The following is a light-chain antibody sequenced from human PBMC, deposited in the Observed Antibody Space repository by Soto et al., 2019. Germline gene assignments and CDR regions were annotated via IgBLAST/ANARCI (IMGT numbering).Light chain of an antibody. J-gene: IGKJ5*01. CDR3: QQAYSFPIT. V-gene: IGKV1-5*01. CDR2: DVS. CDR1: QSIGDS. Sequence: DIQMTQSPSTLSASLGDRVTITCRASQSIGDSLAWYQQKPGKAPYLLISDVSSLERGVPSRFSGSGSGTDFTLSINSLQPEDFATYYCQQAYSFPITFGQGTRLEIK.